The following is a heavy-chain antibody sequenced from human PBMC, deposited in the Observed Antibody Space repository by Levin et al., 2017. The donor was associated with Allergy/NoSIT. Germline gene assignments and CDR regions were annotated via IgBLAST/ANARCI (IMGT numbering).Heavy chain of an antibody. V-gene: IGHV4-31*03. CDR1: GASISGGDSH. J-gene: IGHJ5*02. CDR2: INYSGST. CDR3: ARFPGDP. Sequence: NTSETLSLTCTVSGASISGGDSHWSWVRQHAGKGLEWIGYINYSGSTYYNPSLKSRVTISRDTSKNQISLKLTSVTAADTAVYYCARFPGDPWGQGTLVTVSS. D-gene: IGHD7-27*01.